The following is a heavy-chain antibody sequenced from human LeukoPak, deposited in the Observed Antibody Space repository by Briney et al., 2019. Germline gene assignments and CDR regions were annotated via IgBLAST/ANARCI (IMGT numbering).Heavy chain of an antibody. Sequence: PGGSLRLSCAASGFSFSTYGMHWVRQAPGKGLEWVAAIWPDGSIKHYADSVTGRFTISRDNSKNTLDLQMSSLRAEDTAVHYCATQVIGPVGSDYWGQGTLVTVSS. V-gene: IGHV3-33*03. CDR3: ATQVIGPVGSDY. CDR2: IWPDGSIK. J-gene: IGHJ4*02. CDR1: GFSFSTYG. D-gene: IGHD2-2*01.